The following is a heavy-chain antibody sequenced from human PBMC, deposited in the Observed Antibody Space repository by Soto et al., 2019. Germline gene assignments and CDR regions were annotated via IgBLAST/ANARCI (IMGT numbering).Heavy chain of an antibody. V-gene: IGHV1-18*04. J-gene: IGHJ5*02. CDR3: ARWLRRGDRPWFDP. CDR1: GYTFTSYG. D-gene: IGHD2-21*02. CDR2: ISAYNGNT. Sequence: QVQLVQTGAEVKKPGASVKVSCKASGYTFTSYGISWVREAPGQGLEWMGWISAYNGNTNYAQKLQGRVTMTTDTSSCTAFRELRGLRSDDTAVYYCARWLRRGDRPWFDPWGQGTLVTVSS.